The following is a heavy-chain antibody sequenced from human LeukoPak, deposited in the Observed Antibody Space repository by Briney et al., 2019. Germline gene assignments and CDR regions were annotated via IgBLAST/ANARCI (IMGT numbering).Heavy chain of an antibody. Sequence: PSETLSLTCTVSGGSISSYYWSWIRQPPGKGLEWIGYIYYSGSTNYNPSLKSRVTISVDTSKNQFSLKLSSVTAADTAVYYCAVAGVRGPNWFDPWGQGTLVTVSS. J-gene: IGHJ5*02. D-gene: IGHD3-10*01. CDR1: GGSISSYY. CDR3: AVAGVRGPNWFDP. CDR2: IYYSGST. V-gene: IGHV4-59*08.